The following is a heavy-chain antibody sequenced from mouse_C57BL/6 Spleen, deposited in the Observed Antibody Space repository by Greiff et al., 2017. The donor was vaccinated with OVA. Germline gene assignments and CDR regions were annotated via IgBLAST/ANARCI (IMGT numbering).Heavy chain of an antibody. V-gene: IGHV3-6*01. CDR1: GYSITSGYY. J-gene: IGHJ4*01. CDR2: ISYDGSN. D-gene: IGHD3-1*01. Sequence: EVKVEESGPGLVKPSQSLSLTCSVTGYSITSGYYWNWIRQFPGNKLEWMGYISYDGSNNYNPSLKNRISITRDTSKNQFFLKLNSVTTEDTATYYCARGGYTLRMDYWGQGTSVTVSS. CDR3: ARGGYTLRMDY.